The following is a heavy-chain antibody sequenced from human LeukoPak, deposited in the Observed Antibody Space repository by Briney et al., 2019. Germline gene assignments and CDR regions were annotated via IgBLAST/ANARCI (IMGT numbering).Heavy chain of an antibody. CDR2: IYYSGST. CDR1: GGSISSYY. J-gene: IGHJ6*02. Sequence: SETLSLTCTVSGGSISSYYWSRIRQPPGKGLEWIGYIYYSGSTNYNPSLKSRVTISVDTSKNQFSLKLSSVTAADTAVYYCARGWAYYDILTGYRNPYYYGMDVWGQGTTVTVSS. V-gene: IGHV4-59*01. D-gene: IGHD3-9*01. CDR3: ARGWAYYDILTGYRNPYYYGMDV.